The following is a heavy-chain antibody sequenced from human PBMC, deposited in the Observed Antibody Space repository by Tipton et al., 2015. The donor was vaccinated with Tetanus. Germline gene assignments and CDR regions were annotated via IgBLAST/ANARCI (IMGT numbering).Heavy chain of an antibody. CDR2: IYDAGNV. Sequence: TLSLTCTVSGGSISRTNYYWGWIRQPPGKGLEWIGSIYDAGNVYYNPALTSRVTMSVDTSKNQFSLKLSSVTAADTAVYYCARSDMVRGVNWFDPWGQGTLVTVSS. J-gene: IGHJ5*02. V-gene: IGHV4-39*07. D-gene: IGHD3-10*01. CDR3: ARSDMVRGVNWFDP. CDR1: GGSISRTNYY.